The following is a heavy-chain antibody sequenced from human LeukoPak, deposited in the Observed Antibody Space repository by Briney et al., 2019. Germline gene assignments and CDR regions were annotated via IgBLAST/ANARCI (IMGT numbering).Heavy chain of an antibody. J-gene: IGHJ3*02. D-gene: IGHD3-22*01. CDR3: ASVKYYYDSSGYYTDDAFDI. CDR2: ISSSGSTI. CDR1: GFTFSSYE. Sequence: GGSPRLSCAASGFTFSSYEMTWVRQAPGKGLEWVSYISSSGSTIYYADSVKGRFTISRDNAKNSLYLQMNSLRAEDTAVYYCASVKYYYDSSGYYTDDAFDIWGQGTMVTVSS. V-gene: IGHV3-48*03.